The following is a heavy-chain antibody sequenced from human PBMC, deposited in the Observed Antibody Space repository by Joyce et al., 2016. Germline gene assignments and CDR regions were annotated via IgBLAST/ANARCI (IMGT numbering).Heavy chain of an antibody. V-gene: IGHV3-30*18. D-gene: IGHD1-26*01. Sequence: QGQLEESGGGVVQPGPSLRLSCAASVFIINNFGCHWVRQVPGKGLDWVAVISYDGNKKDYGDSVKGRFTISRDKPKNTVYLQMNSLRAEDTAVYYCAKVGRGQLGKNDALDIWGQGTMVTVSS. CDR2: ISYDGNKK. CDR1: VFIINNFG. CDR3: AKVGRGQLGKNDALDI. J-gene: IGHJ3*02.